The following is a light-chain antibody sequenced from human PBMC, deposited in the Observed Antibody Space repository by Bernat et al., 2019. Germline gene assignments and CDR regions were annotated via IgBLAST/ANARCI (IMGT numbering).Light chain of an antibody. Sequence: SVLTQPPSASGTPGQTVTISCSGSSSNIGINYVYWYQHFPGTAPKVLIYSNSQRPSGVPDRFSGSKSGTSASLAISGLRSEDEADYYCAAWDDSLRGRMFGGGTKLTVL. J-gene: IGLJ3*02. CDR2: SNS. CDR3: AAWDDSLRGRM. CDR1: SSNIGINY. V-gene: IGLV1-47*02.